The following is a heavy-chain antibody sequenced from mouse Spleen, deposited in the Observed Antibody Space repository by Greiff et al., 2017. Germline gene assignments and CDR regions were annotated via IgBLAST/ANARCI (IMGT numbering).Heavy chain of an antibody. J-gene: IGHJ3*01. CDR1: GYTFTSYW. CDR3: TRKDSSGSAWFAY. CDR2: IYPGNSDT. Sequence: VQLQQSGTVLARPGASVKMSCKTSGYTFTSYWMHWVKQRPGQGLEWIGAIYPGNSDTSYNQKFKGKAKLTAVTSASTAYMELSSLTNEDSAVYYCTRKDSSGSAWFAYWGQGTLVTVSA. D-gene: IGHD3-2*01. V-gene: IGHV1-5*01.